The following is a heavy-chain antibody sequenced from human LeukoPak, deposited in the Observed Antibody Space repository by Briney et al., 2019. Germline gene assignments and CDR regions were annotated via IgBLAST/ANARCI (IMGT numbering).Heavy chain of an antibody. D-gene: IGHD4-17*01. J-gene: IGHJ4*02. CDR1: GFTFSRYW. CDR3: ARWETTVTTLDY. CDR2: INSDGSST. V-gene: IGHV3-74*01. Sequence: PGGSLRLFCAASGFTFSRYWMHWVRQAPGKGLVWVSRINSDGSSTTYADSVKGRFTISRDNAKNTLYLQMNSLRAEDTAVYYCARWETTVTTLDYWGQGTLVTVSS.